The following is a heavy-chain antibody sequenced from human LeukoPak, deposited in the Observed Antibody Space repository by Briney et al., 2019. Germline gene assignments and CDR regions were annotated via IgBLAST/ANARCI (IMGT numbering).Heavy chain of an antibody. J-gene: IGHJ4*02. D-gene: IGHD6-19*01. Sequence: GGSLRLSCAASGFTFSGYAMHGVRQAPGKGLEWVAVISYDGSNEYYADSVKGRFTISRDNSKNTLYLQMNSLRAEDTAVYHCAKGSSQFYFDSWGQGTLVTVSS. CDR2: ISYDGSNE. V-gene: IGHV3-30-3*01. CDR1: GFTFSGYA. CDR3: AKGSSQFYFDS.